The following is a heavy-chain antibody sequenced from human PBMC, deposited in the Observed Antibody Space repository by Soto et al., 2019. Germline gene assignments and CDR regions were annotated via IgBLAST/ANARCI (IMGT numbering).Heavy chain of an antibody. D-gene: IGHD2-2*01. Sequence: GGSLRLSCAASGFTFSSYGMHWVRQAPGKGLEWVAVIWYDGSNKYYADSVKGRFTISRGNSKNTLYLQMNSLRAEDTAVYYCARERVVVVPAALKSEYYFDYWGQGTLVTVSS. CDR2: IWYDGSNK. CDR3: ARERVVVVPAALKSEYYFDY. CDR1: GFTFSSYG. J-gene: IGHJ4*02. V-gene: IGHV3-33*01.